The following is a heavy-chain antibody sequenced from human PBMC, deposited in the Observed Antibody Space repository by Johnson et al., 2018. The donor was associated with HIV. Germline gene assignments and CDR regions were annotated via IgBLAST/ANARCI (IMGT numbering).Heavy chain of an antibody. CDR2: ISWNGGDT. D-gene: IGHD1-1*01. CDR1: GFIFDDYG. Sequence: VQLVESGGGVVQPGGSLRLSCVASGFIFDDYGLTWVRQAPGKGLEWVSGISWNGGDTGYADSVRGRFTISRDNSKNTLYLQMNSLRAEDTAVYYCARAPGWNDVWGAFDILGRGTKVTVSS. V-gene: IGHV3-20*04. J-gene: IGHJ3*02. CDR3: ARAPGWNDVWGAFDI.